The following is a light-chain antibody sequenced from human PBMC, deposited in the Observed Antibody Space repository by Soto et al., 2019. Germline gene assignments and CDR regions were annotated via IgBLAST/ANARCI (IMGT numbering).Light chain of an antibody. CDR3: SSYTSSTTSV. CDR1: SSDVGSYNF. Sequence: QSAPTQPASVSGSPGQSITISCTGTSSDVGSYNFVSWYQQHPGKAPKLIIYEVSNRPSGISNRFSGSKSDNTASLTISGLQAEDEADYYCSSYTSSTTSVFGIGTKVTVL. J-gene: IGLJ1*01. CDR2: EVS. V-gene: IGLV2-14*01.